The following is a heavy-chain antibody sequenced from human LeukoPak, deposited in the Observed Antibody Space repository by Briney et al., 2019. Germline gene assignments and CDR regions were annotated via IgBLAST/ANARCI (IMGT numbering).Heavy chain of an antibody. CDR1: GGSISSSSYY. CDR3: ARHKQDYGDYGEVDY. Sequence: PSETLSPTCTVSGGSISSSSYYWGWIRQPPGKGLEWIGGIYYSGSTYYNPSLKSRVTISVDTSKNQFSLKLSSVTAADTAVYYCARHKQDYGDYGEVDYWGQGTLVTVSS. V-gene: IGHV4-39*01. J-gene: IGHJ4*02. CDR2: IYYSGST. D-gene: IGHD4-17*01.